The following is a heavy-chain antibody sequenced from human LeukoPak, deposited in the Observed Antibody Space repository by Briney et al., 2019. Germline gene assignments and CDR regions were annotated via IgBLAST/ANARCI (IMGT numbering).Heavy chain of an antibody. D-gene: IGHD6-13*01. CDR1: GFTFSSYA. CDR3: VKDYSTIPAAANPLFDY. J-gene: IGHJ4*02. CDR2: ITGSGDTT. V-gene: IGHV3-23*01. Sequence: GGSRRLSCAASGFTFSSYAETWVRQAPGKGLEWVSGITGSGDTTFYADSVKGRFTISRDNSKNTLYLQMHSLRAEDTAVYYCVKDYSTIPAAANPLFDYWGQGALVTVSS.